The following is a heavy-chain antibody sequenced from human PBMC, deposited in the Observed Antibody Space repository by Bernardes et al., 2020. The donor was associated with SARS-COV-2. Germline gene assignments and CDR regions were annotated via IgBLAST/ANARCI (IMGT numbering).Heavy chain of an antibody. Sequence: ASVKVSCKATGYTFTNYDINWVRQAAGQGLAWMGWMNPDSANTGSAQKFQGRITMTRNTSISTAYMELSSLRSEDTAVYYCARGPIGVAGTRVFDWFDPWGQGTLVTVSS. J-gene: IGHJ5*02. CDR1: GYTFTNYD. V-gene: IGHV1-8*01. D-gene: IGHD6-19*01. CDR2: MNPDSANT. CDR3: ARGPIGVAGTRVFDWFDP.